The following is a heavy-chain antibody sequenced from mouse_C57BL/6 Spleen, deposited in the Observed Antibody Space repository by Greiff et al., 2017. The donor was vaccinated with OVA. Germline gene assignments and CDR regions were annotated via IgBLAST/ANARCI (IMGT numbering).Heavy chain of an antibody. V-gene: IGHV5-6*01. CDR2: ISSGGSYT. J-gene: IGHJ2*01. CDR1: GFTFSSYG. CDR3: ARHDDSSWEYFDY. D-gene: IGHD1-1*01. Sequence: DVHLVESGGDLVKPGGSLKLSCAASGFTFSSYGMSWVRQTPDKRLEWVATISSGGSYTYYPDSVKGRFTISRDNAKNTLYLQMSSLKSEDTAMYYCARHDDSSWEYFDYWGQGTTLTVSS.